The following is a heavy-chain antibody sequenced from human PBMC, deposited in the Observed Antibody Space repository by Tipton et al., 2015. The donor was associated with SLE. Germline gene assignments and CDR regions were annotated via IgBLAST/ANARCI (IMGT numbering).Heavy chain of an antibody. V-gene: IGHV3-30*04. CDR3: ARSMDLVFDI. D-gene: IGHD2/OR15-2a*01. CDR1: GFTFSSYA. Sequence: SLRLSCAASGFTFSSYAIHWVRQAPGKGLEWVSAIYYDGSNKYDADSVKGRFTISRDNSKNTLYLQMNSLRAEETAVYYCARSMDLVFDIWGQGTMVTVSS. CDR2: IYYDGSNK. J-gene: IGHJ3*02.